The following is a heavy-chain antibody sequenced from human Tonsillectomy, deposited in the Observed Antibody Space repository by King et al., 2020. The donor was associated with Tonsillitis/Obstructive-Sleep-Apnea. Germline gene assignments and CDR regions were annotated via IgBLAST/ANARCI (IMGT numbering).Heavy chain of an antibody. CDR3: ARVAIGVVITLFDY. Sequence: QLQESGPGMVKPSETLSLTCTVSGYSISSGYYWGWIRQPPGTGLEWIGSIYHSGSTYSNPSLESRITISVHTSKNQFSLKLSSVTAADTAVYYCARVAIGVVITLFDYWGQGTLVTVSS. V-gene: IGHV4-38-2*02. J-gene: IGHJ4*02. CDR2: IYHSGST. D-gene: IGHD3-3*01. CDR1: GYSISSGYY.